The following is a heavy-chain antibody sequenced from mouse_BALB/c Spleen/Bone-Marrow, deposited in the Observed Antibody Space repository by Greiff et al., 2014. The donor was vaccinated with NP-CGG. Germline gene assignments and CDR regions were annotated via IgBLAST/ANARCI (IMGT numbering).Heavy chain of an antibody. CDR1: GFTFSSFA. CDR3: ARSGSSSGYFDY. CDR2: ISSGSSTI. Sequence: VQLKESGGGLVQPGGSRKLSCAASGFTFSSFAMHWVRQAPEKGLEWVAYISSGSSTIYYADTLMGRVTISRDNPKNTLFLQMTSLRSEDTAVYYCARSGSSSGYFDYWGQGTTLTVSS. D-gene: IGHD1-1*01. J-gene: IGHJ2*01. V-gene: IGHV5-17*02.